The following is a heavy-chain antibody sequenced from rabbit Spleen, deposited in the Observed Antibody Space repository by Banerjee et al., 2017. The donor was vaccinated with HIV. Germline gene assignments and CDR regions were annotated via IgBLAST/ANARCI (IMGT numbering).Heavy chain of an antibody. CDR2: INAYTGKP. V-gene: IGHV1S45*01. J-gene: IGHJ4*01. CDR3: ARDLVAVIGWNFNL. Sequence: QEQLVESGRGLVKPEGSLTLTCKASGFSFSDRDVMCWVRQAPGKGLQWIACINAYTGKPFYATWAKGRFTISRTSSTTVTLQMTGLTAADTATYFCARDLVAVIGWNFNLWGQGTLVTVS. CDR1: GFSFSDRDV. D-gene: IGHD1-1*01.